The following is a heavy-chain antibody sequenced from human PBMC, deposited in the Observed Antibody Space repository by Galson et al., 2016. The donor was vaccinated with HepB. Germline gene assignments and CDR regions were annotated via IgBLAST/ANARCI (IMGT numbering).Heavy chain of an antibody. CDR1: GFTFSDHY. J-gene: IGHJ4*02. D-gene: IGHD2/OR15-2a*01. V-gene: IGHV3-72*01. Sequence: SLRLSCAASGFTFSDHYIDWVRQAPGKGLEWVGRSRDKAHSYSTEYAASVKGRFAISRDESENSLYLQMNSLKTDDTAVYYGARDFYDGSCHYMDYWGRGTLVTVSS. CDR2: SRDKAHSYST. CDR3: ARDFYDGSCHYMDY.